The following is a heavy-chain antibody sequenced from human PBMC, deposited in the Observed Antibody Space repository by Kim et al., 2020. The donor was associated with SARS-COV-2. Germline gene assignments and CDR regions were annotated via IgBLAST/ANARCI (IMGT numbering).Heavy chain of an antibody. CDR2: ISYDGSNK. D-gene: IGHD6-19*01. V-gene: IGHV3-30*04. Sequence: GGSLRLSCAASGFTFSSYAMHWVRQAPGKGLEWVAVISYDGSNKYYADSVKGRFTISRDNSKHTLYLQMNSLRAEDTAVYYCARALGAVAGPFDYWGQGT. CDR3: ARALGAVAGPFDY. CDR1: GFTFSSYA. J-gene: IGHJ4*02.